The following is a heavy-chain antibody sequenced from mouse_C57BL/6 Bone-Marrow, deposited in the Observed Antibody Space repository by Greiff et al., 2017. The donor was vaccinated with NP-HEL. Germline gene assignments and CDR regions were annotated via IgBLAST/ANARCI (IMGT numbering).Heavy chain of an antibody. CDR2: IWSGGST. J-gene: IGHJ3*01. Sequence: QVQLKESGPGLVQPSQSLSITCTVSGFSLTSYGVHWVRQSPGKGLEWLGVIWSGGSTDYNAAFISRLGISKDNSKIQVFFKMNSLQADDTAIYYCARNRGSSYGAWFAYWGQGTLVTVSA. D-gene: IGHD1-1*01. CDR1: GFSLTSYG. V-gene: IGHV2-2*01. CDR3: ARNRGSSYGAWFAY.